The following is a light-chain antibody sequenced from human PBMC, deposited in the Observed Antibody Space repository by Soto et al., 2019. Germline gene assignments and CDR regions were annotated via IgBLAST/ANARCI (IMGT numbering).Light chain of an antibody. Sequence: DIQMTQSPSSVSASVGDRVIITCRASQDIANWLAWYQHKPGKAPNLLIYAATTLQSGVPSRFSCSGSGTDYTLTISRLQPEDFATYFCQQARDFPLTFGRGTNIEIK. V-gene: IGKV1-12*01. CDR1: QDIANW. CDR3: QQARDFPLT. J-gene: IGKJ4*01. CDR2: AAT.